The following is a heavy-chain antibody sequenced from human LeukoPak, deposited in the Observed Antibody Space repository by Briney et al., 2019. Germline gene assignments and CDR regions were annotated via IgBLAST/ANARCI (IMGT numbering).Heavy chain of an antibody. Sequence: GGSLRLSCAASGFTFSSYWMHWVRQAPGKGLVWVSRINSDGSVTSYADSVKGRFTISRDNGKNSLYLQMNSLRAEDTSVYYCARDVGYRSWFDPWGQGTLVIVSS. CDR2: INSDGSVT. J-gene: IGHJ5*02. CDR1: GFTFSSYW. CDR3: ARDVGYRSWFDP. D-gene: IGHD5-18*01. V-gene: IGHV3-74*01.